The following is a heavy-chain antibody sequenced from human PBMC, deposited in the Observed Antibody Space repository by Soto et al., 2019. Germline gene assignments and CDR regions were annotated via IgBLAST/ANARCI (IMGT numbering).Heavy chain of an antibody. D-gene: IGHD3-10*01. CDR3: AGPSRGVRGVIRHYGMDV. J-gene: IGHJ6*02. Sequence: PSETLSLTCTVSGGSISSGGYYWSWIRQHPGKGLEWIGYIYYSGSTYYNPSLKSRVTISVDTSKNQFSLKLSSVTAADTAVYYCAGPSRGVRGVIRHYGMDVWGQGTTVTVSS. CDR2: IYYSGST. V-gene: IGHV4-31*03. CDR1: GGSISSGGYY.